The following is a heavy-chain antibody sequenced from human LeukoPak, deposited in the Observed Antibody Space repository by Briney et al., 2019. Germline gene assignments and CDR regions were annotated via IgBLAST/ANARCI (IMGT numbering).Heavy chain of an antibody. Sequence: GGSLRLSCAASGFTFSSYAMSWVRQAPGKGLEWVSAISGSGGSTYYADSVKGRFTISRDNSKNTLYLQMNSLRAEDTAVYYCAKSRGALIISYYFDYWGQGTLVTVSS. V-gene: IGHV3-23*01. CDR1: GFTFSSYA. CDR2: ISGSGGST. D-gene: IGHD3-10*01. J-gene: IGHJ4*02. CDR3: AKSRGALIISYYFDY.